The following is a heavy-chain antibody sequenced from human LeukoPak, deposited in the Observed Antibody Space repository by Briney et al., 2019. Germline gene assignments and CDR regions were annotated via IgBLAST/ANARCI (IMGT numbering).Heavy chain of an antibody. CDR1: GFTFSSYA. CDR2: ISYDGSNK. J-gene: IGHJ5*02. CDR3: ARVTGGSYPNWFDP. Sequence: PGGSLRLSCAASGFTFSSYAMHWVRQAPCKGLEWVAVISYDGSNKYYADSVKGRFTISRDNSKNTLYLQMNSLRAEDTAVYYCARVTGGSYPNWFDPWGQGTLVTVSS. D-gene: IGHD3-16*01. V-gene: IGHV3-30-3*01.